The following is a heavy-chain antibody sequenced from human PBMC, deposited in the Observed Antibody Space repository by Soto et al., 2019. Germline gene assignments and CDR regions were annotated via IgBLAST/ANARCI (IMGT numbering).Heavy chain of an antibody. CDR3: QYQLLTYYYGMDV. J-gene: IGHJ6*02. Sequence: TSETLSLTCTVSGGSISSGGYYWSWIRQHPGKGLEWIGYIYYSGSTYYNPSLKSRVTISVDTSKNQFSLKLSSVTAADTAVYYCQYQLLTYYYGMDVWGQGTTVTVSS. V-gene: IGHV4-31*03. D-gene: IGHD2-2*01. CDR1: GGSISSGGYY. CDR2: IYYSGST.